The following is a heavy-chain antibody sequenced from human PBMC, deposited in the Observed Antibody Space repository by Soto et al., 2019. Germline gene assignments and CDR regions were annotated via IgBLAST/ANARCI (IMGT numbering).Heavy chain of an antibody. CDR2: IIPFGDIT. Sequence: QVHLVQSGPEVKKPGSSVKVSCKTSGGPFSSYSLTWVRQAPGQGLEWMGRIIPFGDITNYAQKFQCRVTMTAENSTSTALMELMSLTSADTVVYYCAGEGPGTKFDYWGQGTLVAVSS. CDR1: GGPFSSYS. D-gene: IGHD1-7*01. CDR3: AGEGPGTKFDY. J-gene: IGHJ4*02. V-gene: IGHV1-69*02.